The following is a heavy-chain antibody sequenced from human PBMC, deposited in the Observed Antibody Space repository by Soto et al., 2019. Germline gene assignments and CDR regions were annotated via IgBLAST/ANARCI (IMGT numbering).Heavy chain of an antibody. CDR2: IYSGGSS. CDR1: GFTVSSNY. V-gene: IGHV3-53*01. D-gene: IGHD3-16*02. J-gene: IGHJ3*02. CDR3: ASCSMITFGGVIVDDAFDM. Sequence: EVQLVESGGGLIQPGGSLRLSCAASGFTVSSNYMSWVRQTPGKGLEWVSIIYSGGSSYYADSVKGRCTISRDNSKNTLYLQMNSLRAEDTAVYYCASCSMITFGGVIVDDAFDMWGQGTMVSVSS.